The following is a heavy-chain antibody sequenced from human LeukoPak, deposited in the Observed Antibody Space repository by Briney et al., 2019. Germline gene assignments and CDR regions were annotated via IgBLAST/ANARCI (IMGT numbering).Heavy chain of an antibody. J-gene: IGHJ4*02. CDR1: GGTFNSYA. V-gene: IGHV1-69*04. D-gene: IGHD3-10*01. CDR3: ARVGSNSRGDYFDY. Sequence: ASVKVSCKASGGTFNSYAISWVRQAPGQGLEWMGRIIPILGIANYAQKFQGRVTITADKSTSTAYMELSSLRSEDTAVYYCARVGSNSRGDYFDYWGQGTLVTVSS. CDR2: IIPILGIA.